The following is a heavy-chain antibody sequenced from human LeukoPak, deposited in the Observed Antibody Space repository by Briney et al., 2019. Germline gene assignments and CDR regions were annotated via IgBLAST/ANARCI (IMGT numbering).Heavy chain of an antibody. V-gene: IGHV1-2*02. Sequence: ASVTVSCKASGYTFTGYDMHWVRQAPGQGLEWMGWINPNSGGTNYAQKFQGRVTMTRDTSISTAYMELSRLRSDDTAVYYCARSPRAIAAAVYYWGQGTLVTVSS. J-gene: IGHJ4*02. CDR2: INPNSGGT. D-gene: IGHD6-13*01. CDR1: GYTFTGYD. CDR3: ARSPRAIAAAVYY.